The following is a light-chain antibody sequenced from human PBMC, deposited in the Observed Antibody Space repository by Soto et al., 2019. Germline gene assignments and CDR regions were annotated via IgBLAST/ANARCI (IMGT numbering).Light chain of an antibody. J-gene: IGLJ2*01. Sequence: QSVLTQPPSASGSPGQSVTISCTGTSSDVGGYNYVSWYQQHPGKAPKLMIYEVSKRPSGVPDRFSGSKSGNTASLTVSGLQAEYEADYYCSSYAGSNEVFGGGTKVTVL. CDR1: SSDVGGYNY. CDR3: SSYAGSNEV. CDR2: EVS. V-gene: IGLV2-8*01.